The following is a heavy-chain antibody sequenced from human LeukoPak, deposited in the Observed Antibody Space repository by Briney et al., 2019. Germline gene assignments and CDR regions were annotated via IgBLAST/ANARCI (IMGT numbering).Heavy chain of an antibody. Sequence: GGSLRLPCAASGFTFSSYGMHWVRQAPGKGLEWVAFIRYDGSKKYYADSVKGRFTISRDNSKNTLYLQMNSLRTEDTAVYYCAKGPLSHFDYWGQGTLVTVSS. CDR2: IRYDGSKK. D-gene: IGHD2/OR15-2a*01. CDR3: AKGPLSHFDY. J-gene: IGHJ4*02. CDR1: GFTFSSYG. V-gene: IGHV3-30*02.